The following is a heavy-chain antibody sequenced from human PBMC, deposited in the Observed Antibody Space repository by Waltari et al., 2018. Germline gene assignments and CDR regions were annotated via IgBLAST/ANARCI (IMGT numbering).Heavy chain of an antibody. CDR1: GYYINSGYP. J-gene: IGHJ4*02. Sequence: QVQLQESGPGLVKPSETLSLTCGVSGYYINSGYPRGWLRQPPGTGLEWVATVYHDGTVFYNPSINSRAITSMDTSRNQFSLTLKSVTAADTAVYYCMRQVLGYCTSAACRRLESWGQGKLVTVSS. D-gene: IGHD2-8*02. CDR2: VYHDGTV. CDR3: MRQVLGYCTSAACRRLES. V-gene: IGHV4-38-2*01.